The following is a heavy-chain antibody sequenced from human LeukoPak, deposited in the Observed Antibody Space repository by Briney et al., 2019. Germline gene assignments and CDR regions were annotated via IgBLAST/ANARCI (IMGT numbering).Heavy chain of an antibody. V-gene: IGHV3-21*04. Sequence: TGGSLRLSCAASGFSFSSYTMNWVRQAPGKGLEWVSSIHSSSDYIYYSDSVKGRFTISRDNAKNSLYLQMNSLRAEDTALYYCAKDITLGAASYYYGMDVWGQGTTVTVSS. CDR3: AKDITLGAASYYYGMDV. CDR2: IHSSSDYI. D-gene: IGHD3-16*01. J-gene: IGHJ6*02. CDR1: GFSFSSYT.